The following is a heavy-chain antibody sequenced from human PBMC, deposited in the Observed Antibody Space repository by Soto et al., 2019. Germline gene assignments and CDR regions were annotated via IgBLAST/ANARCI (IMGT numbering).Heavy chain of an antibody. J-gene: IGHJ4*02. V-gene: IGHV4-39*01. CDR2: IYYSGST. CDR1: GGSISSSSYY. Sequence: QLQLQESGPGLVKPSETLSLTCTVSGGSISSSSYYWGWIRQPPGKGLEWIGSIYYSGSTYYNPSLKSRVTISVDTSKNQFSLKLSSVTAADTAVYYCATPSGYSSSYQVDYWGQGTLVTVSS. CDR3: ATPSGYSSSYQVDY. D-gene: IGHD6-13*01.